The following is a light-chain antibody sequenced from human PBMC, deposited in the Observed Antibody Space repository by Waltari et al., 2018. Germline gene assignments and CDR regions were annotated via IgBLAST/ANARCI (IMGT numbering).Light chain of an antibody. Sequence: EIVLTQSPATLSLSPGERAPLSCRASQSVSTYFAWFQQKPGQAPRLLIYDASNRATGIPARFSGSGSGTDFTLTISGLEPEDFAVYYCQQRSRWPLTFGGGTKVEIK. CDR2: DAS. V-gene: IGKV3-11*01. J-gene: IGKJ4*01. CDR3: QQRSRWPLT. CDR1: QSVSTY.